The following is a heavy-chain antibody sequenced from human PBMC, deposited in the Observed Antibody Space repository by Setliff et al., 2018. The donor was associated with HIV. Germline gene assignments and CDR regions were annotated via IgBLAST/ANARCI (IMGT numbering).Heavy chain of an antibody. CDR3: AAFFVTPMTTQDF. J-gene: IGHJ4*02. CDR1: GASISSYY. D-gene: IGHD4-4*01. Sequence: PSETLSLTCSVSGASISSYYWSWIRQPPGKGLEWIGYIYYSGSTYYNPSLRSRVSVSRDMSSNQFSLRLSSVTAADAAVYYCAAFFVTPMTTQDFWGQGTLVTVSS. CDR2: IYYSGST. V-gene: IGHV4-59*04.